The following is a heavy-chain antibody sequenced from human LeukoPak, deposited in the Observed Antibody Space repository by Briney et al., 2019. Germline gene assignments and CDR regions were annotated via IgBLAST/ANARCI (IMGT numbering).Heavy chain of an antibody. CDR1: GFTFSSYS. Sequence: GGSLRLSCAASGFTFSSYSMNWVRQAPGKGLEWVSSISSSSSYIYYADSVKGRFTISRDNAKNSLYLQMNSLRAEDTAVYYCAREKHGTSGSYSSDYWGQGTLVTVSS. CDR3: AREKHGTSGSYSSDY. CDR2: ISSSSSYI. J-gene: IGHJ4*02. D-gene: IGHD3-10*01. V-gene: IGHV3-21*01.